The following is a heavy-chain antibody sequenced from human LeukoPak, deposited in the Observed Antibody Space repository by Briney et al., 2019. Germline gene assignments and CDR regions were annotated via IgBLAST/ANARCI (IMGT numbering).Heavy chain of an antibody. CDR3: ARVGYGGIIDAFDI. CDR2: IYTSGST. V-gene: IGHV4-61*02. CDR1: GGSISSGSYY. D-gene: IGHD4-23*01. J-gene: IGHJ3*02. Sequence: SETLSLTCTVSGGSISSGSYYWSWIRQPAGKGLEWIGRIYTSGSTNYNPSLKSRVTISVDTSKNQFSLKLSSVTAADTAVYYCARVGYGGIIDAFDIWGQGTMVTVSS.